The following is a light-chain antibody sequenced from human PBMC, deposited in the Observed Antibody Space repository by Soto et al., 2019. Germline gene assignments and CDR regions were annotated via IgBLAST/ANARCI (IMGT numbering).Light chain of an antibody. CDR3: QQLHGYPIT. J-gene: IGKJ5*01. CDR2: AAS. CDR1: QGIDTS. Sequence: ILLTQSPSSLSASVGDRVTITCRASQGIDTSLAWYQQKPGKAPKLLIYAASNFQSGVPSRFSGSGSGTHFTLTISSLQPGDFATYYCQQLHGYPITFGQGTRLETK. V-gene: IGKV1-9*01.